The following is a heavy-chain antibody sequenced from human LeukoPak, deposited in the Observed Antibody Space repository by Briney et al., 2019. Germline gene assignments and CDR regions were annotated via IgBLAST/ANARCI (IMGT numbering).Heavy chain of an antibody. D-gene: IGHD2-21*01. J-gene: IGHJ6*02. Sequence: GGSLRLSCAASGFTFSLYAMSWVRQAPGKGLQWVSTIGSTGITYYADSVKGRFTISRDIPRNTLYLQMNSLGADDTAIYYCTKDSVVVPSAPYGMDVWGQGTTVTVSS. V-gene: IGHV3-23*01. CDR3: TKDSVVVPSAPYGMDV. CDR2: IGSTGIT. CDR1: GFTFSLYA.